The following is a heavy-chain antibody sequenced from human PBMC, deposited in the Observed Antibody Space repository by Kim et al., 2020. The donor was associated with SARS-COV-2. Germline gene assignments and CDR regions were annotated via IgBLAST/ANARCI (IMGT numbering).Heavy chain of an antibody. D-gene: IGHD3-3*01. CDR3: AKDKRRFLEWLSLDY. CDR1: GFTFDDYA. V-gene: IGHV3-9*01. Sequence: GGSLRLSCAASGFTFDDYAMHWVRQAPGKGLEWVSGISWNSGSIGYADSVKGRFTISRDNAKNSLYLQMNSLRAEDTALYYCAKDKRRFLEWLSLDYWGQGTLVTVSS. CDR2: ISWNSGSI. J-gene: IGHJ4*02.